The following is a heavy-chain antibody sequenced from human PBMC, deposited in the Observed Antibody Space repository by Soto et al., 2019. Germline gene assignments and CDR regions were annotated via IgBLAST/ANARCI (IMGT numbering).Heavy chain of an antibody. CDR1: GFTFISYA. D-gene: IGHD4-17*01. Sequence: GGSLRLSCAASGFTFISYAMSWVLQAPWKGLEWVSAISGSGGSTYYADSVKGRFTISRDNSKNTLYLQMNSLRAEDTAVYYCAKDTSAYGDYGGGYWGQGTLVTVSS. CDR2: ISGSGGST. V-gene: IGHV3-23*01. J-gene: IGHJ4*02. CDR3: AKDTSAYGDYGGGY.